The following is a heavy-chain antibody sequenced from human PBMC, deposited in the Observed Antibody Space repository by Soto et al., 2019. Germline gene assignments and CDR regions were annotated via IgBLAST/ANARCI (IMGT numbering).Heavy chain of an antibody. CDR3: AGRSIGNPGWFDP. Sequence: SETLSLTCTVSGGSINNNNYYWGWIRQPPGEGLEWIGSIYYSGNTYYNPSLRSRLTISVDTSNNQFSLKLTSVTAADTAVYFCAGRSIGNPGWFDPWGQGTLVTVSS. V-gene: IGHV4-39*01. J-gene: IGHJ5*02. CDR2: IYYSGNT. CDR1: GGSINNNNYY. D-gene: IGHD1-1*01.